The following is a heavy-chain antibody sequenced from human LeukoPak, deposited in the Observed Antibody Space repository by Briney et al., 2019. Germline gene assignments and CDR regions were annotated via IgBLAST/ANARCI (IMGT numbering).Heavy chain of an antibody. CDR3: ARGTYSSTVSVDP. J-gene: IGHJ5*02. CDR2: IYHSGST. D-gene: IGHD6-13*01. V-gene: IGHV4-30-2*01. Sequence: SETLSLTCTVAGGSISSGGYYWSWIRQPPGKGLEWIGYIYHSGSTYYNPSLKSRVTISVDRSKNQFSLKLSSVTAADTAVYYCARGTYSSTVSVDPWGQGTLVTVSS. CDR1: GGSISSGGYY.